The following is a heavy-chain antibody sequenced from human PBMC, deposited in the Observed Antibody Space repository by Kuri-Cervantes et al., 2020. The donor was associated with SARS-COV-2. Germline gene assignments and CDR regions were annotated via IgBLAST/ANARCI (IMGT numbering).Heavy chain of an antibody. CDR2: IIPIFGTA. CDR1: GGTFSSYA. Sequence: SVKVSCKASGGTFSSYAISCVRQAPGQGLEWMGGIIPIFGTANYAQEFQGRVTITADESTSTAYMELSSLRSEDTAVYYCARDPALGYCSSTSCQPLDYWGQGTLVTVSS. CDR3: ARDPALGYCSSTSCQPLDY. V-gene: IGHV1-69*13. D-gene: IGHD2-2*01. J-gene: IGHJ4*02.